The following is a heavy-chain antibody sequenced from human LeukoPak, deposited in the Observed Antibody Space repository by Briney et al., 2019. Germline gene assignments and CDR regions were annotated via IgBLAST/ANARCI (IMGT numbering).Heavy chain of an antibody. J-gene: IGHJ6*03. Sequence: PSETLSLTCTVSGGSISSYYWSWIRQPPGKGLEWIGYIYYNGSTNYNPSLKSRVTISVDTSKNQFSLKLSSVTAADTAVYYCARTGPDYYYYYMDVWGKGTTVTVSS. V-gene: IGHV4-59*01. CDR3: ARTGPDYYYYYMDV. CDR2: IYYNGST. CDR1: GGSISSYY. D-gene: IGHD3-9*01.